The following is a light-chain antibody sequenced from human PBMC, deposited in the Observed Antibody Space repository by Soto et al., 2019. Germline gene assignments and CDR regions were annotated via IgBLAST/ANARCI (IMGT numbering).Light chain of an antibody. CDR1: QSVGTN. CDR3: QQYNNWHQIT. Sequence: ETVMTQSPATLSVSPGERATLSCRASQSVGTNLAWYQQKRGQPPRLLIFGAYARVADIPARFSGSGSGTEFTLTISSLQSEDFAVYYCQQYNNWHQITVGQGTRLEIK. CDR2: GAY. V-gene: IGKV3-15*01. J-gene: IGKJ5*01.